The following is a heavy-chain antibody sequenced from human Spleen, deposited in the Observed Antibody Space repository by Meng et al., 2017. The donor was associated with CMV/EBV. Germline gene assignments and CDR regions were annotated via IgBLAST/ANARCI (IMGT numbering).Heavy chain of an antibody. CDR1: GYTFTSYG. D-gene: IGHD4-23*01. CDR3: ARDTRTYGGNLYAFDI. V-gene: IGHV1-18*01. J-gene: IGHJ3*02. Sequence: ASVKVSCKASGYTFTSYGISWVRQAPGQGLEWMGWISGYTGDTAYVQKFQSRVTMTTDTSTTTAYMELRSLRSDDTAVYYCARDTRTYGGNLYAFDIWGQGTMVTVSS. CDR2: ISGYTGDT.